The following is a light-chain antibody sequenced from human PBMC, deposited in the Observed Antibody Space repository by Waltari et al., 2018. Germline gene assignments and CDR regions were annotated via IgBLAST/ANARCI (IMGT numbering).Light chain of an antibody. V-gene: IGKV3-20*01. CDR3: QQYGSSPPNT. CDR1: QSVSSSY. J-gene: IGKJ3*01. CDR2: GAS. Sequence: EIVLTQSPGTLSLSPGERATLPCRASQSVSSSYLAWYQQKPGQAPRLLIYGASSRATDIPDRFSGSGSGTDFTLTISRLEPEDFAVYYCQQYGSSPPNTFGPGTKVDIK.